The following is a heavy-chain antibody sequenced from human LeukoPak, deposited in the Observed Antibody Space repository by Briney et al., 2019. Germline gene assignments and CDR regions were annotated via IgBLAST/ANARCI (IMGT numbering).Heavy chain of an antibody. Sequence: GGSLRLSCAASGFTFSSYSMNWVRQAPGKGLEWVSSISSSSSYIYYADSVKGRLTISRDNAKNSLYLQMNSLRAEDTAVYYCASCIAAAGCFDYWGQGTLVTVSS. CDR2: ISSSSSYI. CDR3: ASCIAAAGCFDY. V-gene: IGHV3-21*01. CDR1: GFTFSSYS. J-gene: IGHJ4*02. D-gene: IGHD6-13*01.